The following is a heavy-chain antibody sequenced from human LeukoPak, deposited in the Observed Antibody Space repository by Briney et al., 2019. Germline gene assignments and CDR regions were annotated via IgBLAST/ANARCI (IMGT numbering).Heavy chain of an antibody. D-gene: IGHD1-7*01. Sequence: GASVKVSCKASGYTFTSYGISWVRQAPGQGLEWMGWISAYNGNTNYAQKLQGRVTITTDTSTSTAYMELRSLRSDDTAVYYCASARGSYNWNYHWFDPWGQGTLVTVSS. CDR1: GYTFTSYG. CDR2: ISAYNGNT. V-gene: IGHV1-18*01. CDR3: ASARGSYNWNYHWFDP. J-gene: IGHJ5*02.